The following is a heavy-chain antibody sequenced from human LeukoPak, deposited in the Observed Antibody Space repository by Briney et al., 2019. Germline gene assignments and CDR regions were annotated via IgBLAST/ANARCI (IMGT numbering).Heavy chain of an antibody. CDR2: ISCSGNREGVL. J-gene: IGHJ6*02. Sequence: GGSLRLSCSASGFPFKTYAVTSVRQARGKGLGCDSTISCSGNREGVLSYGDSLQGRFTISRDISMKTVFLQLNNLRVEVTAVSFRAKELYTTSDFYYVIDIWDQGTTVTVS. V-gene: IGHV3-23*01. CDR3: AKELYTTSDFYYVIDI. CDR1: GFPFKTYA. D-gene: IGHD1-1*01.